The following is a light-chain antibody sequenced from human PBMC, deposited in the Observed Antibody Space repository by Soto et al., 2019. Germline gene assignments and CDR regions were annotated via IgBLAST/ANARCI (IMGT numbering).Light chain of an antibody. CDR2: DTS. Sequence: EIVLTQSPPTLSLSPGERATLSCRASETVNTYLAWYQQKPGQAPRLLMYDTSNRATGIPARFSGSGSGTDFTLTISSLEPEDFAVYYCQQRINWPPMYTFGQGTKLEIK. CDR3: QQRINWPPMYT. J-gene: IGKJ2*01. CDR1: ETVNTY. V-gene: IGKV3-11*01.